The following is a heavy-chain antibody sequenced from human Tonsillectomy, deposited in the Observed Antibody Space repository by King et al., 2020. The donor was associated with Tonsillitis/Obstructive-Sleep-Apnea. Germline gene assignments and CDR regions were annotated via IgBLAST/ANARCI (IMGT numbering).Heavy chain of an antibody. CDR1: GGSFSGYY. Sequence: VQLQQWGAGLLKPSETLSLTCAVYGGSFSGYYWSWIRQPPGKGLEWIGEINHSGSTNYNPSLKSRVTISVDTSKNQFSLKLSSVTAADTAVYYCARGGDERITIFEVVIPLFDYWGQGTLVTVSS. D-gene: IGHD3-3*01. CDR3: ARGGDERITIFEVVIPLFDY. V-gene: IGHV4-34*01. J-gene: IGHJ4*02. CDR2: INHSGST.